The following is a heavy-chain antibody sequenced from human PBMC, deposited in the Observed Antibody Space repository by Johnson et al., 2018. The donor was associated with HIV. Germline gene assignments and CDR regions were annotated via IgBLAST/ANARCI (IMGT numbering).Heavy chain of an antibody. V-gene: IGHV3-30-3*01. J-gene: IGHJ3*02. CDR1: GFTFSSYA. D-gene: IGHD6-6*01. CDR2: ISYDGTNK. CDR3: ARGGGYSIAAPSDAFDI. Sequence: QVQLVESGGGLVQPGRSLRLSCPASGFTFSSYAMHWVRQAPGKGLEWVAVISYDGTNKYYADPVKGRFTVSRDNSKNTLYLQMNSLRAEDTAVYYCARGGGYSIAAPSDAFDIWGQGTMVTVSS.